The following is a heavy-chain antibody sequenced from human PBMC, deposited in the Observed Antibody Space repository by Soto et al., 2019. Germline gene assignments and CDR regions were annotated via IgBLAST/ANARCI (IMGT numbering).Heavy chain of an antibody. CDR1: GDSMTKYY. Sequence: SETLSLTCTVSGDSMTKYYWSWIRQSAGKGLEWIGRIYTSGSTNYNPSLKSRVTMSIDTSNKHFSLSLRSVTAADTAVYYCARTVGAAYYFDFWGQGALVTVSS. D-gene: IGHD1-26*01. J-gene: IGHJ4*02. CDR2: IYTSGST. CDR3: ARTVGAAYYFDF. V-gene: IGHV4-4*07.